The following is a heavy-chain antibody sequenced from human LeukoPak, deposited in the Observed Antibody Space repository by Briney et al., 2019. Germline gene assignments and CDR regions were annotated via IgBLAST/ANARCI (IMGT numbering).Heavy chain of an antibody. CDR3: AKALFQWYNSSPGSGMDV. J-gene: IGHJ6*02. D-gene: IGHD6-13*01. Sequence: GGSLRLSCAASGFSFSSDRMNWVRQAPGKGLEWVGYISHTGSTISYADAVKGRFTISRDNASTSLHLQMNRLSAEDTAVYYSAKALFQWYNSSPGSGMDVWGQGTTVTVSS. CDR2: ISHTGSTI. V-gene: IGHV3-48*04. CDR1: GFSFSSDR.